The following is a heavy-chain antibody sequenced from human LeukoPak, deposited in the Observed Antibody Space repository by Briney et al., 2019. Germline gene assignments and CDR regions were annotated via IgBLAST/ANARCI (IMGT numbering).Heavy chain of an antibody. V-gene: IGHV3-48*03. CDR2: ISDIGTTQ. D-gene: IGHD2-21*02. CDR1: EFTFSSYE. CDR3: ARDRSKVTAYDDALDI. J-gene: IGHJ3*02. Sequence: GGSLRLSCAASEFTFSSYELNWVGQAPGKGLEWVSYISDIGTTQHYADSVKGRFTISRDNAKNSLYLPMNSLTAEDTAVYYCARDRSKVTAYDDALDIWGQGTMVIVSS.